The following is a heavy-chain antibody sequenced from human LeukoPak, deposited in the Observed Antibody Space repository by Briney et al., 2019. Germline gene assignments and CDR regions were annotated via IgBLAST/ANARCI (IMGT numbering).Heavy chain of an antibody. V-gene: IGHV4-38-2*02. D-gene: IGHD2-21*02. J-gene: IGHJ2*01. Sequence: SETLSLTCTVSGYSISSGYYWGWIRQPPGKGLEWIGSIYYSGSTYYSPSLKSRVTISVDTSKNQFSLKLSSVTAADTAVYYCAREFVTAIGWYFDLWGRGTLVTVSS. CDR3: AREFVTAIGWYFDL. CDR1: GYSISSGYY. CDR2: IYYSGST.